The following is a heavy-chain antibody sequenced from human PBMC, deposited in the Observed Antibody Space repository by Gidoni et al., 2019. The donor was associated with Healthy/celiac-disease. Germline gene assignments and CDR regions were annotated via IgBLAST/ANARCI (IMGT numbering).Heavy chain of an antibody. Sequence: QVQLQESGPGLVKPSETLSLTCTVSGGSISSYYWRWIRQPPGKGLEWIGYIYYSGSTNYNPSLKSRVTISVDTSKNQFSLKLSSVTAADTAVYYCARLGNYEYYYYGMDVWGQGTTVTVSS. CDR1: GGSISSYY. CDR3: ARLGNYEYYYYGMDV. CDR2: IYYSGST. V-gene: IGHV4-59*08. D-gene: IGHD4-4*01. J-gene: IGHJ6*02.